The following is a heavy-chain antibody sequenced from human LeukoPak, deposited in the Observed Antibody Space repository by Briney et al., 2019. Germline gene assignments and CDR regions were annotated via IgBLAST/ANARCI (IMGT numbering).Heavy chain of an antibody. V-gene: IGHV4-59*01. CDR3: ARTKAATVSFDY. D-gene: IGHD6-25*01. J-gene: IGHJ4*02. CDR1: GGSISSYY. CDR2: IYYSGGT. Sequence: SETLSLTCTVSGGSISSYYWSWIRQPPGKGLEWIGYIYYSGGTNYNPSLKSRVTISVDTSKNQFSLKLSSVTAADTAVYYCARTKAATVSFDYWGQGTLVTVSS.